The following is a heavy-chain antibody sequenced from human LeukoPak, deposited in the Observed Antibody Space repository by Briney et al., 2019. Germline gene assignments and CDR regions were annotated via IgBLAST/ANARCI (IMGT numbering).Heavy chain of an antibody. Sequence: GGSLRLSCAASGFTFSDYSIHWVRQVPGKGLEWVSYISGSSITIHYADSVKGRFIISRDNAKNSLYLQMNSLRDEDTAVYYCARYLHDYDSSGFAYWGQGTLVTVSS. CDR2: ISGSSITI. CDR1: GFTFSDYS. D-gene: IGHD3-22*01. CDR3: ARYLHDYDSSGFAY. J-gene: IGHJ4*02. V-gene: IGHV3-48*02.